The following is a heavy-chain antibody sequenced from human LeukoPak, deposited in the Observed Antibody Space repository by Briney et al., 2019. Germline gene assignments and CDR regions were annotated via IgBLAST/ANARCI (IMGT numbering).Heavy chain of an antibody. V-gene: IGHV1-2*02. CDR1: GYTFTGYY. D-gene: IGHD3-3*01. CDR2: INPNSGGT. Sequence: ASVKVSCKASGYTFTGYYMHWVRQAPGQGLEWMGWINPNSGGTNYAQKFQGRVTMTRDTSISTAYMELSRLGSDDTAVYYCARDSPVWSGSYYYYYGMDVWGQGTTVTVSS. CDR3: ARDSPVWSGSYYYYYGMDV. J-gene: IGHJ6*02.